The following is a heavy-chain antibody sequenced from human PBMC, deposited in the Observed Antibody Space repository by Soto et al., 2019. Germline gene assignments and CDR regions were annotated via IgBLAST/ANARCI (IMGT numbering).Heavy chain of an antibody. Sequence: QAQLVQSGAEVKKPGASVKVSCKASGYTFTSYDINWVRQAPGQGLEWLGWMDPNSGSTGYAQNFQGRVTMTRNISINTVHMELSSLRSEDTAVYYCARERKFDFWGKGLDVWGQGTTVTVSS. V-gene: IGHV1-8*01. J-gene: IGHJ6*02. D-gene: IGHD3-3*01. CDR2: MDPNSGST. CDR1: GYTFTSYD. CDR3: ARERKFDFWGKGLDV.